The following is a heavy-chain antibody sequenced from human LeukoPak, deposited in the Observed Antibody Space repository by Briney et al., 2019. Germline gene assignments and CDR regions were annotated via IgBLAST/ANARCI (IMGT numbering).Heavy chain of an antibody. CDR3: ARKKATQPADNQYGMDV. CDR2: IKQDGSDK. CDR1: GFTFSNAW. Sequence: GGSLRLSCAASGFTFSNAWMTWVRQAPGKGLEWVANIKQDGSDKYYVDSVKGRFTISRDNAKNSLYLQMNSLRAEDTAVYYCARKKATQPADNQYGMDVWGHGTTVTVSS. V-gene: IGHV3-7*03. J-gene: IGHJ6*02. D-gene: IGHD1-1*01.